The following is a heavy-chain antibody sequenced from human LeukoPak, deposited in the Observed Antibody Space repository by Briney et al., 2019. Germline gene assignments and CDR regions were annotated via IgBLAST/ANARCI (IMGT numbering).Heavy chain of an antibody. CDR1: SDSISSYY. J-gene: IGHJ4*02. D-gene: IGHD3-3*01. Sequence: SETLSLTCTVSSDSISSYYWNWIRQPPGKGLEWIGYIYYGGSTNYNPSLKSRVTISIDTSKNQLSLRLSSVTAADTAVYYCARRSSGRPVDYWGQGTLVTVSS. V-gene: IGHV4-59*12. CDR3: ARRSSGRPVDY. CDR2: IYYGGST.